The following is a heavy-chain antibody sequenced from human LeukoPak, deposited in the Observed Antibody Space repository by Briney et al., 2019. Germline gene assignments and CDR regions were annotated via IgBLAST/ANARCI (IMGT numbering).Heavy chain of an antibody. CDR1: AFSLSAYN. J-gene: IGHJ4*02. CDR3: AKDHDFWSGYYPLNFDY. V-gene: IGHV3-30*02. Sequence: GGSLRLSCAASAFSLSAYNMHWVRQAPGKGLEWVAFIRYDGSNKYYADSVKGRFTISRDNSKNTLYLQMNSLRAEDTAVYYCAKDHDFWSGYYPLNFDYWGQGTLVTVSS. D-gene: IGHD3-3*01. CDR2: IRYDGSNK.